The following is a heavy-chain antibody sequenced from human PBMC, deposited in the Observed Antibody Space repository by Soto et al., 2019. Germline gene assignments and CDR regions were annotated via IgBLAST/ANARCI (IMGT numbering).Heavy chain of an antibody. CDR3: ARVLGSEWLLPHYYYYGMDV. CDR2: INHSGST. J-gene: IGHJ6*02. D-gene: IGHD3-3*01. Sequence: SETLSLTCAVYGGSFSGYYWSWIRQPPGKGLEWIGEINHSGSTNYNPSLKSRVTISVDTSKNQFSLKLSSVTAADTAVYYCARVLGSEWLLPHYYYYGMDVWGQGTTVTVSS. V-gene: IGHV4-34*01. CDR1: GGSFSGYY.